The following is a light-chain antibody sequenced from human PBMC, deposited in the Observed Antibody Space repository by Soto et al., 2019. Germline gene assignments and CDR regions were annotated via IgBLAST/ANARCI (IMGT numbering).Light chain of an antibody. J-gene: IGLJ2*01. Sequence: QSVLTQPASVSGSPGQSITISCXXXXXXXGGYNYVSWYQQHPGKAPKLMIYEVSNRPSGVSNRFSGSKSGNTASLTISGLEPEDEAEYYCSSYTSSSPRGREVFGGGTKVTVL. CDR1: XXXXGGYNY. V-gene: IGLV2-14*01. CDR2: EVS. CDR3: SSYTSSSPRGREV.